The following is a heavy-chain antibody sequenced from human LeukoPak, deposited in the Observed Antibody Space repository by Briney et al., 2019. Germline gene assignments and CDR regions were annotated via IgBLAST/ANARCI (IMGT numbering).Heavy chain of an antibody. CDR2: TYYRSTWYN. CDR1: GDSVSSNSVT. CDR3: ARAAAGTEGWFDY. Sequence: SQTLSLTCAISGDSVSSNSVTWNWIRQSPSRGLEWLGRTYYRSTWYNDYAVSVRGRITVNPDTSKNQFSLHLNSVTPEDTAVYYCARAAAGTEGWFDYWGQGTLVTVSS. D-gene: IGHD6-19*01. J-gene: IGHJ4*02. V-gene: IGHV6-1*01.